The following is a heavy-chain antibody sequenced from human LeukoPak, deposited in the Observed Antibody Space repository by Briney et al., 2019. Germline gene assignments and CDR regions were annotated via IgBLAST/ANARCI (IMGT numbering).Heavy chain of an antibody. Sequence: ASVTVSCKASGYTFTSYAMHWVRQAPGQRLEWMGWINAGNGNTKYSQKFQGRVTITRDTSASTAYMELSSLRSEDTAVYYCARGPYCSSTSCLPAGYWGQGTLVTVSS. CDR2: INAGNGNT. J-gene: IGHJ4*02. D-gene: IGHD2-2*01. CDR3: ARGPYCSSTSCLPAGY. CDR1: GYTFTSYA. V-gene: IGHV1-3*01.